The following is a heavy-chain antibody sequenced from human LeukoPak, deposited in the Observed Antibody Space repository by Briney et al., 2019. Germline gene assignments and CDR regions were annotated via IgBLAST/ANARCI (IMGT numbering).Heavy chain of an antibody. V-gene: IGHV4-30-2*01. CDR3: ARERLRYGGNSIGYYYYMDV. CDR1: GGSISSGGYY. CDR2: IYHSGST. D-gene: IGHD4-23*01. Sequence: SETLSLTCTVSGGSISSGGYYWSWIRQPPGKGLEWIGYIYHSGSTYYNPSLKSRVTISVDRSKNQFSLKLSSVTAADMAVYYCARERLRYGGNSIGYYYYMDVWGKGTTVTVSS. J-gene: IGHJ6*03.